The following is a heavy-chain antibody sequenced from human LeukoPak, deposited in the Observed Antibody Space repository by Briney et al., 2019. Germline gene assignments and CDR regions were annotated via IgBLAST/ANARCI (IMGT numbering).Heavy chain of an antibody. V-gene: IGHV4-59*01. CDR3: ARLKATVSIHAYFDS. CDR1: GGSISSFY. Sequence: SETLSLTCTVSGGSISSFYWNWIRQPPGKGLEWTGYISYSGSTNYNPSLKSRVTMSVDTSKSQFSLKLSTVTAADTAVYYCARLKATVSIHAYFDSWGQGTLVTVSS. CDR2: ISYSGST. D-gene: IGHD4-17*01. J-gene: IGHJ4*02.